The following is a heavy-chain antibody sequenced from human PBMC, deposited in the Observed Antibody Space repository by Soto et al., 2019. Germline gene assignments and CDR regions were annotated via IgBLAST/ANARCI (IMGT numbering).Heavy chain of an antibody. CDR3: AREVGYYYGLDV. J-gene: IGHJ6*02. CDR2: IYTGGTT. Sequence: EVQLVESGGGMIQPGGSLRLSCVASGFTVSSNYMSWVRQAPGKGLEWVSVIYTGGTTHYADSVKGRFTIARDNSKNTLYLQMNSLRDEDTAVYYYAREVGYYYGLDVWGQGTTVSVAS. D-gene: IGHD1-26*01. V-gene: IGHV3-53*01. CDR1: GFTVSSNY.